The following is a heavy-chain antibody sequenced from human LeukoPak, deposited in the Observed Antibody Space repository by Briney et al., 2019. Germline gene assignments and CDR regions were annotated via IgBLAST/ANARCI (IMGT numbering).Heavy chain of an antibody. Sequence: ASVKVSCKASGYTFTGYDINWVRQATGQGLEWMGWMNPNSGNTGYAQKFQGRVTMTRNTSISTAYMELSSLRSEDTAVYYCASSEGDMTAFDYWGQGTLVTVSS. CDR2: MNPNSGNT. D-gene: IGHD3-9*01. V-gene: IGHV1-8*01. J-gene: IGHJ4*02. CDR1: GYTFTGYD. CDR3: ASSEGDMTAFDY.